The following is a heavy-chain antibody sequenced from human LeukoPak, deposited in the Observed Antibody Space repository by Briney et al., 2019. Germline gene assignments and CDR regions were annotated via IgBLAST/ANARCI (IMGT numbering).Heavy chain of an antibody. V-gene: IGHV3-53*01. CDR2: IYSGGST. CDR3: ASAYDSSGHDAFDI. D-gene: IGHD3-22*01. Sequence: GGSLRLSCAASGLTFSSNYMSWVRQAPGKGLEWVSVIYSGGSTYYADSVKGRFTISRDNSKNTLYLQTNSLRAEDTAVYYCASAYDSSGHDAFDIWGQGTMVTVSS. J-gene: IGHJ3*02. CDR1: GLTFSSNY.